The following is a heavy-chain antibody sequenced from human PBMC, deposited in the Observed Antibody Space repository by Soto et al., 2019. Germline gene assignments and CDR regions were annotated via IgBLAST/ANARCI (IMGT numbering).Heavy chain of an antibody. D-gene: IGHD3-3*01. Sequence: QVQLVQSGAEVKKPGASVKVSCKASGYTFTSYGISWVRQDPGQGLEWMGWISAYNGNTNYAQKLQRRVTMTTDTSTSTAYMELRSLRSDDTAVYYCARDILEWLLRRGHYYYGMDVWGQGTTVTVSS. CDR1: GYTFTSYG. J-gene: IGHJ6*02. V-gene: IGHV1-18*04. CDR2: ISAYNGNT. CDR3: ARDILEWLLRRGHYYYGMDV.